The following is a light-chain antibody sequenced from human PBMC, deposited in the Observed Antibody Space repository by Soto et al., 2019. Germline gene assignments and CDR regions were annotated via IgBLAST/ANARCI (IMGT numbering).Light chain of an antibody. V-gene: IGLV2-14*01. CDR2: DVS. J-gene: IGLJ1*01. CDR1: SSDVGGYNY. CDR3: SSSTSSSTL. Sequence: QSVLTQPASVSGSPGQSITISCTGTSSDVGGYNYVSWYQQHPGKAPKLMIYDVSNRPSGVSNRFSGSKSGNTASLTISGLQAEDEADYYCSSSTSSSTLFGTGPKVTVL.